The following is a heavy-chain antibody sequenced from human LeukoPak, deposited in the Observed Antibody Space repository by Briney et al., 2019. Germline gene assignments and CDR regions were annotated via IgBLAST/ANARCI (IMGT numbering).Heavy chain of an antibody. J-gene: IGHJ4*02. CDR3: AKSFQKADSSGYYSFDY. Sequence: GGSLRLSCVVSGFTFSSYAMNWVRQAPGKGLEWVSSISVSNAGTKYADSVKGRFTISRDNSKNTLHLQMNSLSADDTAVYYCAKSFQKADSSGYYSFDYWGQGTLVTVSS. CDR2: ISVSNAGT. CDR1: GFTFSSYA. V-gene: IGHV3-23*01. D-gene: IGHD3-22*01.